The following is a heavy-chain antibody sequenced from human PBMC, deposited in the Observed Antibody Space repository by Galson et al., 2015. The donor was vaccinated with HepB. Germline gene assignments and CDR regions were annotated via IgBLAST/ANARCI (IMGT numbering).Heavy chain of an antibody. D-gene: IGHD2-2*01. CDR3: TTFVPAAWGYYYYGMDV. V-gene: IGHV3-15*01. CDR1: GFTFSNAW. J-gene: IGHJ6*02. Sequence: SLRLSCAASGFTFSNAWMSWVRQAPGKGLEWVGRIKSKTDGGTTDYAAPVKGRFTISRDDSKNTLYLQMNSLKTEDTAVYYCTTFVPAAWGYYYYGMDVWGQGTTVTVSS. CDR2: IKSKTDGGTT.